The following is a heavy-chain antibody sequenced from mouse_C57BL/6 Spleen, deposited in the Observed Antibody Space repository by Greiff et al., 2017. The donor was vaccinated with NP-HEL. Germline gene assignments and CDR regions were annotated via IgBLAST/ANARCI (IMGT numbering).Heavy chain of an antibody. V-gene: IGHV1-52*01. CDR1: GYTFTSYW. CDR2: IDPSDSET. Sequence: QVQLQQPGAELVRPGSSVKLSCKASGYTFTSYWMHWVKQRPIQGLEWIGNIDPSDSETHYNQKFKDKATLTVDKSSSTAYMQLSSLTSEDSAVYYYARSDGTDYFDVWGKGTTVTVSS. D-gene: IGHD4-1*01. J-gene: IGHJ1*03. CDR3: ARSDGTDYFDV.